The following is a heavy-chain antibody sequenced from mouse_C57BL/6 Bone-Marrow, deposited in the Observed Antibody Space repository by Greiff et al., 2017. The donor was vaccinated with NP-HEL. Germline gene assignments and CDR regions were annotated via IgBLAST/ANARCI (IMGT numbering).Heavy chain of an antibody. Sequence: QVQLQQPGAELVRPGSSVKLSCKASGYTFTNYCMDWVKQRPGQGLEWIGNIYPSDSETHYNQKFKDKATLTVDKSSSTAYLQLSSLTSEDSAVYYCARSAPYDCDYWGQGTTLTVSS. CDR2: IYPSDSET. D-gene: IGHD2-14*01. V-gene: IGHV1-61*01. CDR3: ARSAPYDCDY. CDR1: GYTFTNYC. J-gene: IGHJ2*01.